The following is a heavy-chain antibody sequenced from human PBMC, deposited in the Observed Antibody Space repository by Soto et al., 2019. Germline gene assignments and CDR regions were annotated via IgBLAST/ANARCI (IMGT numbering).Heavy chain of an antibody. D-gene: IGHD2-8*02. CDR3: ARDKSTGLFDY. CDR2: INHSGST. Sequence: QVQLQQWGAGLLKPSETLSLTCAVYGGSFSGYYWTWIRQPPGTGREWIGEINHSGSTNYNPSLKSRVTISVDTSKNQFSLKLTSVTAADTAVYYCARDKSTGLFDYWGQGTLVTVSS. J-gene: IGHJ4*02. V-gene: IGHV4-34*01. CDR1: GGSFSGYY.